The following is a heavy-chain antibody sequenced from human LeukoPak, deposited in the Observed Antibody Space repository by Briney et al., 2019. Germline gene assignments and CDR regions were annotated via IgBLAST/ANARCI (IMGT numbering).Heavy chain of an antibody. J-gene: IGHJ6*04. CDR1: GYSFTSYW. CDR3: ARHGYGGYGLDV. CDR2: IDPTDPHS. D-gene: IGHD5-18*01. Sequence: GESLKISCKGSGYSFTSYWISWVRQMPGKGLEWMGRIDPTDPHSYYSPSFQGHVSISGDKSFGTAYLQWGSLRASDTAIYCCARHGYGGYGLDVWGKGTTVTVSS. V-gene: IGHV5-10-1*01.